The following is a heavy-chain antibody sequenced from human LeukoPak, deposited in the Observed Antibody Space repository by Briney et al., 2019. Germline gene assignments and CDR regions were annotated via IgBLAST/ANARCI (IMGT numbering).Heavy chain of an antibody. CDR2: INWNAGTT. CDR3: ARDSSNNWDANYFDA. Sequence: PGGSLRLSCAASGFTFSGYAMSWVRQAPGKGLEWVAGINWNAGTTGYRGSVKGRFTISRDNAKNSLYLQMNSLRAEDTALYYCARDSSNNWDANYFDAWGQGTLVTVSS. D-gene: IGHD2-2*01. V-gene: IGHV3-20*04. CDR1: GFTFSGYA. J-gene: IGHJ5*02.